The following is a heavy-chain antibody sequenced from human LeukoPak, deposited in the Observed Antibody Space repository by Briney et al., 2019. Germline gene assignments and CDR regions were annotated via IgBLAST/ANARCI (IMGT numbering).Heavy chain of an antibody. V-gene: IGHV3-23*01. CDR3: AKDTVDFWSGYEFDY. CDR1: GFTFSSYA. CDR2: IGTSGSA. Sequence: EGSLRLSCAASGFTFSSYAMSWVRLAPGKGLEWVSAIGTSGSAYYADSVKGRFTISRDNSKNTLYLQMNSLRAEDTAVYYCAKDTVDFWSGYEFDYWGQGTLVTVSS. D-gene: IGHD3-3*01. J-gene: IGHJ4*02.